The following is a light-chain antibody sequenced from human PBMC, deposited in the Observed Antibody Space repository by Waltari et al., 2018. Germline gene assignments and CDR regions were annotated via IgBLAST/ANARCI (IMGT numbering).Light chain of an antibody. J-gene: IGLJ2*01. V-gene: IGLV1-44*01. CDR1: RSNIGDFS. CDR3: AAWDDSLSGVV. Sequence: QPVLTQPPSVSGTPGQRVTISCSGSRSNIGDFSVNWYQHLPGSAPRLLIYSDYHRPSGVPDLFSGSKSGTSASLVVSGLQSDDEADYYCAAWDDSLSGVVFGGGTKLTVL. CDR2: SDY.